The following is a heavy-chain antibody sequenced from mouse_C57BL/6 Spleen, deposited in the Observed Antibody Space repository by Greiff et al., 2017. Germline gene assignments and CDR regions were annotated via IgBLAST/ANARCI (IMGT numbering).Heavy chain of an antibody. Sequence: QVQLQQSGPGLVQPSQSLSITCTVSGFSLTSYGVHWVRQSPGKGLEWLGVIWSGGSTDYNAAFISILSVSKNNSKSQVFIKLNILQADVTAIYNCAKNYYYGSSYPYYFDYWGQGTTLTVSS. J-gene: IGHJ2*01. CDR2: IWSGGST. D-gene: IGHD1-1*01. CDR1: GFSLTSYG. V-gene: IGHV2-2*01. CDR3: AKNYYYGSSYPYYFDY.